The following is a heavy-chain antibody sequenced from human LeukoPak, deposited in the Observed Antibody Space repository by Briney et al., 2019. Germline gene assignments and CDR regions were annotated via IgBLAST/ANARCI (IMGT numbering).Heavy chain of an antibody. V-gene: IGHV4-38-2*01. CDR2: IYHTGST. D-gene: IGHD6-19*01. Sequence: PSETLSLTCEVSGYSISSDKYWGWIRHPPGKGLEWIGSIYHTGSTYYNPSLNSRVSISVDTSKNQFSLKFTSVTAADTAVYYCARSHSGWQGHNNWFDPWGQGTLVTVSS. CDR1: GYSISSDKY. CDR3: ARSHSGWQGHNNWFDP. J-gene: IGHJ5*02.